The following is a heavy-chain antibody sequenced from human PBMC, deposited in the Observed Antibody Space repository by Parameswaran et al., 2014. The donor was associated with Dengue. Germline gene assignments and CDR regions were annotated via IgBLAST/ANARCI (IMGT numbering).Heavy chain of an antibody. CDR3: ARDGSSWYAGYYYYGMDV. V-gene: IGHV1-2*02. D-gene: IGHD6-13*01. CDR2: INPNSGGT. Sequence: CVRQAPGQGLEWMGWINPNSGGTNYAQKFQGRVTMTRDTSISTAYMELSRLRSDDTAVYYCARDGSSWYAGYYYYGMDVWGQGTTVTVSS. J-gene: IGHJ6*02.